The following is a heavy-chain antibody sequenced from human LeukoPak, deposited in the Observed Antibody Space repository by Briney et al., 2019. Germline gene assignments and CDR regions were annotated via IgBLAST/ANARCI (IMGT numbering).Heavy chain of an antibody. CDR2: ISSSSSYI. V-gene: IGHV3-21*01. Sequence: GGSLRLSCAASGFTFSSYSMNWVRQAPGKGLEWVSSISSSSSYIYYADSVKGRFTISRDNAKNSLYLQTNSLRAEDTAVYYCARVVSSSWYDWFDPWGQGTLVTVSS. D-gene: IGHD6-13*01. CDR3: ARVVSSSWYDWFDP. J-gene: IGHJ5*02. CDR1: GFTFSSYS.